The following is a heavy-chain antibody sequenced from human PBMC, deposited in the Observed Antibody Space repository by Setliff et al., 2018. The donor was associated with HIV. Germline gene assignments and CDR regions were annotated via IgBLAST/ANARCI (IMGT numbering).Heavy chain of an antibody. Sequence: ASVKVSCKSSGDTLTDYYIHWVRQAPGQGLEWMAWINPNSGDTNSAQKFQGRVTMTRDTSIRTVYMELSRLTSDDTAVYFCARDRTQQNWGSRGYYYMDVWGKGTTVT. CDR3: ARDRTQQNWGSRGYYYMDV. CDR1: GDTLTDYY. J-gene: IGHJ6*03. D-gene: IGHD7-27*01. CDR2: INPNSGDT. V-gene: IGHV1-2*02.